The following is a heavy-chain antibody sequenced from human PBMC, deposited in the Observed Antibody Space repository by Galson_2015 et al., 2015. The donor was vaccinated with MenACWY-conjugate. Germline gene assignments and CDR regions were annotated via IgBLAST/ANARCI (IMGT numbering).Heavy chain of an antibody. V-gene: IGHV3-23*01. CDR1: GFAFNIYA. J-gene: IGHJ4*02. CDR3: AKGHDPDF. D-gene: IGHD3-3*01. CDR2: ISGGGNYT. Sequence: SLRLSCAASGFAFNIYAMSWVRQAPGKGPEWVSFISGGGNYTYYADSVKGRFIISRDNSKNILYLQMSSLTAEDTAMYYCAKGHDPDFWGQGALVTAPS.